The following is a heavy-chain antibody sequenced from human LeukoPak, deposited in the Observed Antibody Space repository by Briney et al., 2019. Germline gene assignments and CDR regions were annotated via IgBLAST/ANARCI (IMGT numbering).Heavy chain of an antibody. V-gene: IGHV3-23*01. CDR2: ITGSSSAT. CDR3: AKNYGDSYFDF. CDR1: GFTFSSYA. D-gene: IGHD4-17*01. Sequence: GGSLGLSCAASGFTFSSYAMSWVRQAPGKGLEWVSSITGSSSATYYADSVKGRFTISRDSSKNTLYLQMNSLRAEDTAVYYCAKNYGDSYFDFWGQGSLVTVSS. J-gene: IGHJ4*02.